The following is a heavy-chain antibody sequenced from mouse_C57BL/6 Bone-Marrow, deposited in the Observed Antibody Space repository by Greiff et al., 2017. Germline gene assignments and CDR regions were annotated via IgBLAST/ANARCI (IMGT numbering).Heavy chain of an antibody. Sequence: VKLVESGAELVRPGASVKLSCKASGYTFTSYGISWVKQRTGQGLDWIGEIYPVSGNTYYNEKFKGKATLTADKSSSTAYMELRSLTYEDSAVYVCARKDYYWADWGQGTLVTVSA. CDR2: IYPVSGNT. V-gene: IGHV1-81*01. CDR3: ARKDYYWAD. CDR1: GYTFTSYG. D-gene: IGHD1-1*01. J-gene: IGHJ3*01.